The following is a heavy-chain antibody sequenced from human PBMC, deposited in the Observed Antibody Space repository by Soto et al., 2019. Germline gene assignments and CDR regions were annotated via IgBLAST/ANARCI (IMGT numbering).Heavy chain of an antibody. CDR2: IYYGGST. D-gene: IGHD3-16*01. Sequence: PSVTLSLTWTVFGGSISSYYWRWIRQPPGKGLEWIGYIYYGGSTNYNPSLKSRVTISVDTSKNQFSLKLSSVTAADTATYYCGRDSGQWRGGANWFAPWGQGTLVTVSS. CDR3: GRDSGQWRGGANWFAP. CDR1: GGSISSYY. V-gene: IGHV4-59*01. J-gene: IGHJ5*02.